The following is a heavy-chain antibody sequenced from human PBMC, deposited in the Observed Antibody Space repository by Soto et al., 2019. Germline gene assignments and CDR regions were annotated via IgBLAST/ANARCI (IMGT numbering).Heavy chain of an antibody. D-gene: IGHD5-18*01. Sequence: PGGSLRLSCAASGFTFSSCAMSWVRQAPGKGLEWVSAISGSGGSTYYADSVKGRFTISRDNSKNTLYLQMNSLRAEDTAVYYCAKDRFVDYSYGWLEVWGQGTTVTVSS. J-gene: IGHJ6*02. V-gene: IGHV3-23*01. CDR3: AKDRFVDYSYGWLEV. CDR2: ISGSGGST. CDR1: GFTFSSCA.